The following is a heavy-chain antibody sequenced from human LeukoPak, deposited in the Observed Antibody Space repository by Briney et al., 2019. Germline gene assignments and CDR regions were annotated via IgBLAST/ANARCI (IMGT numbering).Heavy chain of an antibody. CDR1: GYSISSGYY. CDR2: IYHSGST. V-gene: IGHV4-38-2*01. Sequence: SETLSLTCAVSGYSISSGYYWGWIRQPPGKGLEWIGSIYHSGSTYYNPSLKSRVTISVDTSKNQFSLRLSSVTAADTAVYYCARHGECSSTSCYEAKNYYYMDVWGKGTTVTVSS. D-gene: IGHD2-2*03. CDR3: ARHGECSSTSCYEAKNYYYMDV. J-gene: IGHJ6*03.